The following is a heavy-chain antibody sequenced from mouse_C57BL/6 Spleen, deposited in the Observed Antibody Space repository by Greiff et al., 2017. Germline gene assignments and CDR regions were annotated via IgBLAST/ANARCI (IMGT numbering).Heavy chain of an antibody. CDR3: AGIYGYYLYYFDY. Sequence: VQLPQSGPELVKPGASVKISCKASGYAFSSSWMNWVKPRPGTGLEWIGRIYPGDGDTNYNGKFKGKATMTADKSSRTAYMQLSSLTSEDSAVYFCAGIYGYYLYYFDYWGQGTTLTVSS. CDR1: GYAFSSSW. CDR2: IYPGDGDT. J-gene: IGHJ2*01. V-gene: IGHV1-82*01. D-gene: IGHD2-3*01.